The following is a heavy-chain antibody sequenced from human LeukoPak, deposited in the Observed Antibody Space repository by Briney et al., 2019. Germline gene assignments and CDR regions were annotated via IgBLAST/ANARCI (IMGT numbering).Heavy chain of an antibody. CDR1: GGSISSYY. Sequence: PSETLSLTCTVSGGSISSYYWSWIRQPPGKGLEWIGYIYYSGSTNYNPSLKGRVTISVDTSKNQFSLKLSSVTAADTAVYYCAREGPYDSSGSQGLLDYWGQGTLVTVSS. CDR3: AREGPYDSSGSQGLLDY. J-gene: IGHJ4*02. D-gene: IGHD3-22*01. V-gene: IGHV4-59*01. CDR2: IYYSGST.